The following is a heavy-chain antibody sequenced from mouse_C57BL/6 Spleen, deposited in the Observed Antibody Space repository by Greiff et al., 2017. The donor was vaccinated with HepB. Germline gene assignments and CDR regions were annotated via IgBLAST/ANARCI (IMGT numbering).Heavy chain of an antibody. CDR1: GYTFTDYN. CDR2: INPNNGGT. V-gene: IGHV1-18*01. D-gene: IGHD1-1*01. Sequence: EVQLQQSGPELVKPGASVKIPCKASGYTFTDYNMDWVKQSHGKSLEWIGDINPNNGGTIYNQKFKGKATLTVDKSSSTAYMELRSLTSEDTAVYYCAIDSSSYGDYAMDYWGQGTSVTVSS. CDR3: AIDSSSYGDYAMDY. J-gene: IGHJ4*01.